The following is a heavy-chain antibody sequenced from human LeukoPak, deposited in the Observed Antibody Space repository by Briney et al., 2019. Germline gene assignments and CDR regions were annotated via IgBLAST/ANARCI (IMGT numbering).Heavy chain of an antibody. CDR1: GYPFNNYD. D-gene: IGHD5-18*01. Sequence: ASVKVSCKASGYPFNNYDINWVRQATGQGLEWMGWMNPHSGKTGYAQNFQGRVTMTRDTSISTAYMELSSLRSEDMAVYYCARVDTAMVRNYYYYMDVWGKGTTVTVSS. V-gene: IGHV1-8*01. CDR3: ARVDTAMVRNYYYYMDV. J-gene: IGHJ6*03. CDR2: MNPHSGKT.